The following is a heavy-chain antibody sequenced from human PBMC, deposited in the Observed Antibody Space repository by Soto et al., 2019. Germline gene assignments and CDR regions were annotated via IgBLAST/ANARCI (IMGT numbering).Heavy chain of an antibody. CDR3: AREGCSGGSCENWFDP. J-gene: IGHJ5*02. V-gene: IGHV1-2*04. CDR2: INPNSGGT. CDR1: GYTLTGYY. D-gene: IGHD2-15*01. Sequence: ASVKVSCKASGYTLTGYYMHWVRQAPGQGLEWMGWINPNSGGTNYAQKFQGWVTMTRDTSISTAYMELSRLRSDDTAVYYCAREGCSGGSCENWFDPWGQGTLVTVSS.